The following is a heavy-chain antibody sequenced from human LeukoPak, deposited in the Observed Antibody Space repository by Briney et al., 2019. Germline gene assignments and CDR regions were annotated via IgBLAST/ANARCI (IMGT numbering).Heavy chain of an antibody. Sequence: SETLSLTCAVYGGSFSGYYWSWIRQPPGKGLEWIGEINHSGSTNYSPSLKSRVTISVDTSKNQFSLKLSSVTAADTAVYYCARALNIVVVPAAIIWFDPWGQGTLVTVSS. CDR3: ARALNIVVVPAAIIWFDP. D-gene: IGHD2-2*01. V-gene: IGHV4-34*01. CDR1: GGSFSGYY. CDR2: INHSGST. J-gene: IGHJ5*02.